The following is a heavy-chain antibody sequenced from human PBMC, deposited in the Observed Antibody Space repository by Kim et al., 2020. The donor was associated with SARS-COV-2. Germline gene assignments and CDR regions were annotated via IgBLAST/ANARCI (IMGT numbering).Heavy chain of an antibody. CDR3: ARSYCTNGVCYQSGMDV. J-gene: IGHJ6*02. CDR1: GGSISSGGYY. D-gene: IGHD2-8*01. CDR2: IYYSGST. V-gene: IGHV4-31*03. Sequence: SETLSLTCTVSGGSISSGGYYWSWIRQHPGKGLEWIGYIYYSGSTYYNPSLKSRVTISVDTSKNQFSLKLSSVTAADTAVYYCARSYCTNGVCYQSGMDVWGQGTTVTVSS.